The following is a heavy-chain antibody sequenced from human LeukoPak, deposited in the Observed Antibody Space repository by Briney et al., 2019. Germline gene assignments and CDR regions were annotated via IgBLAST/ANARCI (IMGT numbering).Heavy chain of an antibody. CDR1: GFTFSSYW. J-gene: IGHJ4*02. CDR3: ARAPTNWVYFDY. D-gene: IGHD7-27*01. Sequence: PGGSLRLSCAASGFTFSSYWMHWVRQAPGKGLVWVSRINSDGSSTSYADYADSVKGRFTISRDNAENTLYLQMNSLRAEDTAVYYCARAPTNWVYFDYWGQGTLVTVSS. V-gene: IGHV3-74*01. CDR2: INSDGSST.